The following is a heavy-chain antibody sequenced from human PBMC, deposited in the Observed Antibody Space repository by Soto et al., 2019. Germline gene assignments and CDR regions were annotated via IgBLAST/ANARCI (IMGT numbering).Heavy chain of an antibody. CDR1: GDSVSSNSAA. CDR3: ARDSAVVVPAANYGMDV. CDR2: TYYRSKWYN. V-gene: IGHV6-1*01. J-gene: IGHJ6*02. D-gene: IGHD2-2*01. Sequence: SQTLSLTCAISGDSVSSNSAAWNWIRQSPSRGLEWLGRTYYRSKWYNDYAVSVKSRITINPDTSKNQFSLQLNSVTPEDTAVYYCARDSAVVVPAANYGMDVWGQGTTVTVS.